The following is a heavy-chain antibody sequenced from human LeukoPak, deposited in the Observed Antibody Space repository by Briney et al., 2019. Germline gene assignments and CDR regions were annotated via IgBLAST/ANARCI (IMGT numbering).Heavy chain of an antibody. Sequence: KPSETLSLTCTVSGGSISTYYWSWIRQPPGKGLEWIGYIYYSGSTNYNPSLKSRVAISVDTSKNLFSLKLSSVTAADTAMYYCARDRYGGNSHYFDYWGQGTLVTVSS. CDR3: ARDRYGGNSHYFDY. CDR1: GGSISTYY. V-gene: IGHV4-59*01. CDR2: IYYSGST. J-gene: IGHJ4*02. D-gene: IGHD2-21*02.